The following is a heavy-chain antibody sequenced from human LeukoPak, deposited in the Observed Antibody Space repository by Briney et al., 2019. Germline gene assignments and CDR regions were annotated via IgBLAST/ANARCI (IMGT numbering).Heavy chain of an antibody. CDR3: ASDFYCSSTSCYLAGY. V-gene: IGHV1-8*01. D-gene: IGHD2-2*01. CDR1: GYTFTSYD. J-gene: IGHJ4*02. Sequence: ASVKVSCKASGYTFTSYDINWGRQATGQGLEWMGWINPNSGNTGYAQMFQGRVTMTRNTSISTAYMELSRLRSDDTVVYCCASDFYCSSTSCYLAGYWGQGTLVTVSS. CDR2: INPNSGNT.